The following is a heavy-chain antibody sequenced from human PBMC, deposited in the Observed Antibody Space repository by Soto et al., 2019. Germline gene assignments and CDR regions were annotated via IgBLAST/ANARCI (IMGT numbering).Heavy chain of an antibody. Sequence: ASVKVSCKPSGYTFTTYGITWVRQAPGQGLEWMGWISIYSGNTNYAQKLRGRVTMTTDTSTSTAYMELRSLRSDDTAVYFCARSRSIALENDYWGQGTQVTVSS. CDR3: ARSRSIALENDY. J-gene: IGHJ4*02. V-gene: IGHV1-18*01. CDR1: GYTFTTYG. CDR2: ISIYSGNT. D-gene: IGHD6-6*01.